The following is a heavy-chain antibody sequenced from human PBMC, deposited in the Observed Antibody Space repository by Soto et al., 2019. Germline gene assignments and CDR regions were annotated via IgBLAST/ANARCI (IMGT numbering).Heavy chain of an antibody. CDR3: ARPNSQGYVMDV. V-gene: IGHV4-61*01. CDR2: IYYSGST. J-gene: IGHJ6*04. CDR1: GGSSISRSYC. Sequence: SEIMSLTCTVSGGSSISRSYCWIRIRQSPGLGLECIGNIYYSGSTNYNPSFQSRVTISIDTSKNQFSLKLTSVTAADTAVYYCARPNSQGYVMDVWGNGTTVTVSS.